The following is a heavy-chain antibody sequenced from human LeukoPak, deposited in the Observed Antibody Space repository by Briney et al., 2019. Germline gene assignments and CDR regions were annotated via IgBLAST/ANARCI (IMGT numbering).Heavy chain of an antibody. J-gene: IGHJ6*03. CDR2: ISGSGGST. V-gene: IGHV3-23*01. CDR1: GFTFSSYA. CDR3: ARDRAAYDSSGYYPRDYYYMDV. D-gene: IGHD3-22*01. Sequence: GGSLRLSCAASGFTFSSYAMSWVRQAPGKGLEWVSTISGSGGSTYYADSVKGRFTISRDNSKNTLSPQMNSLRAEDTAVYYCARDRAAYDSSGYYPRDYYYMDVWGKGTTVTVSS.